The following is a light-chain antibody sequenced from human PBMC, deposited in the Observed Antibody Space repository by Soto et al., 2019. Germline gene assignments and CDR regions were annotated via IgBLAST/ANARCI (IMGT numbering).Light chain of an antibody. J-gene: IGKJ2*01. CDR1: QDIINS. CDR2: DTS. Sequence: DIHMTQSPSSLSASVGDRVTITCQASQDIINSLNWYQQKAGQAPKLLIYDTSNLETGVPSRFSGSGSGTDLTLTISSLQAYDIATYYCQQHDNVPYTFGQGTRLEIK. CDR3: QQHDNVPYT. V-gene: IGKV1-33*01.